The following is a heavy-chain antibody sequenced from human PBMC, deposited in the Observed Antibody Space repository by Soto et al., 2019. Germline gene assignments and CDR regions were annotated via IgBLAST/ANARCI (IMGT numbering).Heavy chain of an antibody. CDR1: GFTFSSYA. V-gene: IGHV3-23*01. CDR3: AKVVAARRKDKDAFDI. J-gene: IGHJ3*02. CDR2: ISGSGGST. D-gene: IGHD6-6*01. Sequence: GGSLRLSCAASGFTFSSYAMSWVRQAPGKGLEWVSAISGSGGSTYYADSVKGRFTISRDNSKNTLYLQMNSLRAEDTAVYYCAKVVAARRKDKDAFDIWGQGTMVTVSS.